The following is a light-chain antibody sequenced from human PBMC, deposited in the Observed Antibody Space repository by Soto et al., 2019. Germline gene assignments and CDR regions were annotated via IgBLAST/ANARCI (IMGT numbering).Light chain of an antibody. Sequence: EIVLTQSPGTLSLSPGERATLSCRASQSVSNNYLAWYQQKPGQAPRPLIYGASNRATGIPDRFSGSGSGTDFTLTISRLEPEDFAVYYCQQYGSSGTSGQGTKVEIK. V-gene: IGKV3-20*01. J-gene: IGKJ1*01. CDR2: GAS. CDR3: QQYGSSGT. CDR1: QSVSNNY.